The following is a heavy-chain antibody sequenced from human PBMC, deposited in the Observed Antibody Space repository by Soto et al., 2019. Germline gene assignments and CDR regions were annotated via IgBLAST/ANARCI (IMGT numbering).Heavy chain of an antibody. D-gene: IGHD3-22*01. CDR1: GGSFSGYY. Sequence: TLSLTCAVYGGSFSGYYWSWIRQPPGKGLEWIGEINHSGSTNYNPSLKSRVTISVDTSKNQFSLKLSSVTAADTAVYYCASEYDSSGYYYYYWGQGTLVTVSS. J-gene: IGHJ4*02. CDR3: ASEYDSSGYYYYY. V-gene: IGHV4-34*01. CDR2: INHSGST.